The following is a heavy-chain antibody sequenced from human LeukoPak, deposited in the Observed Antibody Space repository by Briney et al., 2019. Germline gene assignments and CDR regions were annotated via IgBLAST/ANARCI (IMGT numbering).Heavy chain of an antibody. CDR3: ARDSGSYYRAFDI. CDR1: GITFNSYT. D-gene: IGHD1-26*01. CDR2: ISSSSSTI. J-gene: IGHJ3*02. V-gene: IGHV3-48*01. Sequence: GGSLRLSCAASGITFNSYTMNWVRQAPGKGLEWVSSISSSSSTIYYADSVKGRFTISRDNAKNSLYLQMNSLRAEDTAVYYCARDSGSYYRAFDIWGQGTMVTVSS.